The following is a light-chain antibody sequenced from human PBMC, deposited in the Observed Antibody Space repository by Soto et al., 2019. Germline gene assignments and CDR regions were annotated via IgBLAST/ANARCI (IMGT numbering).Light chain of an antibody. Sequence: QSVLTQPPSVSGAPGQKVIISCTGSSSNIGAGYDVHWYQQLPGTAPKLLIYGNSNRPSGVPDRLSGSKSGTSASLAITGLQVEDEADYYCQSYGSSLSAAVFGGGTKVTVL. CDR1: SSNIGAGYD. CDR2: GNS. CDR3: QSYGSSLSAAV. V-gene: IGLV1-40*01. J-gene: IGLJ2*01.